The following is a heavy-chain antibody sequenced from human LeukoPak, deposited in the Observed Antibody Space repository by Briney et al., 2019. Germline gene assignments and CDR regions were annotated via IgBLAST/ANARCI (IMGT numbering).Heavy chain of an antibody. Sequence: PGRSLRLSCAASGFTFSSYAMHWVRQAPGRGLEWVAVISYNGYNEYYADSVKGRFTISRDNSNNTLYLQMNSLRAEDTAVYYCTRDRYYYDNSGYYIYWGQGTLVTVSS. J-gene: IGHJ4*02. CDR3: TRDRYYYDNSGYYIY. D-gene: IGHD3-22*01. CDR1: GFTFSSYA. V-gene: IGHV3-30-3*01. CDR2: ISYNGYNE.